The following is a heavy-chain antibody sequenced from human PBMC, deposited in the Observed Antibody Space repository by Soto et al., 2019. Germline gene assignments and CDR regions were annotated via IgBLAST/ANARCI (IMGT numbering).Heavy chain of an antibody. J-gene: IGHJ4*02. CDR2: IYYSGST. V-gene: IGHV4-31*03. CDR1: GGSISSGGYY. Sequence: PSEALSLTCTVSGGSISSGGYYWSWIRQHPGKGLEWIGYIYYSGSTYYNPSLKSRVTISVDTSKNQFSLKLSSVTAADTAVYYCARGGYPKPYYFDYWGQGTLVTGSS. D-gene: IGHD3-16*02. CDR3: ARGGYPKPYYFDY.